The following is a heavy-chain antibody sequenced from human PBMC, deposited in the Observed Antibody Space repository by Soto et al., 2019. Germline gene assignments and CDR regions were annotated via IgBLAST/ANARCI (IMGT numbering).Heavy chain of an antibody. Sequence: ASVKVSCKASGYTFTSYATHWVRQAPGQRLEWMGWINAGNGNTKYSQKFQGRVTITRDTSASTAYMELSSLRSEDTAVYYCARSRIFDGFGYFDYWGQGTLVTVSS. CDR3: ARSRIFDGFGYFDY. D-gene: IGHD3-3*01. J-gene: IGHJ4*02. CDR1: GYTFTSYA. V-gene: IGHV1-3*01. CDR2: INAGNGNT.